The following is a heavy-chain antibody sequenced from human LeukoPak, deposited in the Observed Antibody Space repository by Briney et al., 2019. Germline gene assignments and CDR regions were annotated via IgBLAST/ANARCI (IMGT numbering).Heavy chain of an antibody. V-gene: IGHV4-59*07. CDR3: ARQSISGSSLSYFDY. Sequence: PSDTLSLTCTVSGGSISGYYWSWIRQPPGKGLEWIRNIYDSGSTNYNPSLKSRVTISVDTSKNQCSLKLSSVTAADTAVYYCARQSISGSSLSYFDYWGQGTLVNVSS. J-gene: IGHJ4*02. CDR2: IYDSGST. CDR1: GGSISGYY. D-gene: IGHD3-22*01.